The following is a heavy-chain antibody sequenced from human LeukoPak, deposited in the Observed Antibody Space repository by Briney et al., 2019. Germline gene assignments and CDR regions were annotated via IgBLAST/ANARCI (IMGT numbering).Heavy chain of an antibody. J-gene: IGHJ4*02. CDR2: INHSGST. CDR3: AGEGCSGGSCYVDY. D-gene: IGHD2-15*01. Sequence: SETLSLTCAVYGGSFSGYYWSWIRQPPGKGLEWIGEINHSGSTNYNPSLKSRVTISADTSKNQFSLKLSSVTAADTAVYYCAGEGCSGGSCYVDYWGQGTLVTVSS. CDR1: GGSFSGYY. V-gene: IGHV4-34*01.